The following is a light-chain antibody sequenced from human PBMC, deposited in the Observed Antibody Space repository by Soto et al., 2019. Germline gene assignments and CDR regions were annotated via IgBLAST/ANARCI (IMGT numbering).Light chain of an antibody. CDR2: STN. J-gene: IGLJ3*02. CDR1: SSNIGSNP. CDR3: ATWDDSLNGWV. Sequence: QPVLTQPPSASGTPGQRITISCSGTSSNIGSNPINWYHQLPGTAPKLLIYSTNQRPSGVPDRFSGSKSGTSASLAISGLESEDEADYYCATWDDSLNGWVFGGGTKLTVL. V-gene: IGLV1-44*01.